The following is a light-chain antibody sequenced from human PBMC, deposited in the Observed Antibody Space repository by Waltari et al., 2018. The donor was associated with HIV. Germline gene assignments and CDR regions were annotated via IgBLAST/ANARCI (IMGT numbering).Light chain of an antibody. V-gene: IGLV2-14*01. CDR3: SSYTTSSTWV. CDR2: EGS. J-gene: IGLJ3*02. CDR1: SSDIGGYKY. Sequence: QSALTQPASVSGSPGQSITISCTGTSSDIGGYKYVSWYQQQPGKAPKLMISEGSNRPSRVSNRFSGSKSGNTASLTISGLQAEDEADYYCSSYTTSSTWVFGGGTKLTVL.